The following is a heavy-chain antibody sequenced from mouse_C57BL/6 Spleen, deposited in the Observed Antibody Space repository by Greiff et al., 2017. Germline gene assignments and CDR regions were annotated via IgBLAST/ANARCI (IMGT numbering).Heavy chain of an antibody. J-gene: IGHJ2*01. CDR3: ERSSTVVATGY. CDR1: GYTFTSYW. V-gene: IGHV1-69*01. CDR2: IDPSDSYT. D-gene: IGHD1-1*01. Sequence: QVQLQQPGAELVMPGASVKLSCKASGYTFTSYWMHWVKQRPGQGLEWIGEIDPSDSYTNYNQKFKGKSTLTVDKSASTAYMQLSSLTSEDSAVYYCERSSTVVATGYWGQGTTLTFSS.